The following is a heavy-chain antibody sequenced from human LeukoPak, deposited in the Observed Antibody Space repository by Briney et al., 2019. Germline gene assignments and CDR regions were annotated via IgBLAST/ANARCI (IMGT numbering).Heavy chain of an antibody. D-gene: IGHD1-26*01. J-gene: IGHJ5*02. CDR1: GYTFTSYD. V-gene: IGHV1-8*03. CDR2: MNPNSGNT. Sequence: ASVKVSCKASGYTFTSYDINWVRQATGQGLEWMGWMNPNSGNTGYAQKFQGRVTITRNTSISTAYMELSSLRSEDTAVYYCARVRRSYYDWINNWFDPWGQGTLVTVSS. CDR3: ARVRRSYYDWINNWFDP.